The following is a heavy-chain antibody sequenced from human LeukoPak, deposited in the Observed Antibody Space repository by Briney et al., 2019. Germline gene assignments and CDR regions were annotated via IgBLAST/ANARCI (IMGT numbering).Heavy chain of an antibody. V-gene: IGHV1-2*02. Sequence: ASVKVSCKASGYTFTGYYMHWVRQAPGQGLEWMGCINPNSGGTNYVQKFQGRVTVTRDTSISTAYMELSRLRSDDTAVYYCARLGEWELPFDYWGQGTLVTVSS. CDR1: GYTFTGYY. CDR2: INPNSGGT. CDR3: ARLGEWELPFDY. D-gene: IGHD1-26*01. J-gene: IGHJ4*02.